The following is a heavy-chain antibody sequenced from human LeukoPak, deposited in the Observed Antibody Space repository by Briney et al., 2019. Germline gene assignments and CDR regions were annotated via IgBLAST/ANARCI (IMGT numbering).Heavy chain of an antibody. CDR1: GYTFTSYG. CDR2: ISAYNGNT. CDR3: ARAPNMDV. Sequence: ASVKVSCKASGYTFTSYGISWVRQAPGQGLEWMGWISAYNGNTNYAQKFQGRVTITADKSTSTAYMELSSLRSEDTAVYYCARAPNMDVWGKGTTVTVSS. J-gene: IGHJ6*03. V-gene: IGHV1-18*01.